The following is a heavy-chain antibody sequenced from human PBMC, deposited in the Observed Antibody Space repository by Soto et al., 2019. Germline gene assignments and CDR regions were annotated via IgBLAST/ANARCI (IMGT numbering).Heavy chain of an antibody. CDR2: IYYSGNI. CDR1: GGSISSDIHY. J-gene: IGHJ3*02. V-gene: IGHV4-39*01. CDR3: ARHTDCGSGSSSLGSDNMDTDAFDI. Sequence: SETLSLTCTVSGGSISSDIHYWGWIRQPPGKGLEWIGTIYYSGNIYNNPSLRSRVTISMDTSKNQFSLRLTSVTAAETAVYYCARHTDCGSGSSSLGSDNMDTDAFDIWGQGTMVTVSS. D-gene: IGHD3-10*01.